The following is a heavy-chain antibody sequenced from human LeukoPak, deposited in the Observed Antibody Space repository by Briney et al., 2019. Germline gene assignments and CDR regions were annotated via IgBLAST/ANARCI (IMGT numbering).Heavy chain of an antibody. V-gene: IGHV3-33*06. J-gene: IGHJ4*02. CDR3: ANGDYYDSSGPLDY. CDR2: IWYDGSNK. Sequence: GGSLRLSCAASGFTFSSYGMHWVRQAPGKGLEWVAVIWYDGSNKYCADSVKGRFTISRDNSKNTLYLQMNSLRAEDTAVYYCANGDYYDSSGPLDYWGQGTLVTVSS. CDR1: GFTFSSYG. D-gene: IGHD3-22*01.